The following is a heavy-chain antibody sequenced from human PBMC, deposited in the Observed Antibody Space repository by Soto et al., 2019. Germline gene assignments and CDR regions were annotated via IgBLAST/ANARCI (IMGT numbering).Heavy chain of an antibody. CDR2: ISAYNGNT. D-gene: IGHD3-10*01. V-gene: IGHV1-18*01. J-gene: IGHJ6*02. CDR3: ERKGGYYGSGGYYVDLNLPDYYCYGMDV. Sequence: QVQLVQSGAEVKKPGASVKVSCKASGYTFTSYGISWVRQAPGQGLEWMGWISAYNGNTNYAQKLQGRVTMTTDTSTRTAYMEGRSLSADDTAVYYCERKGGYYGSGGYYVDLNLPDYYCYGMDVWGQGTTVTVSS. CDR1: GYTFTSYG.